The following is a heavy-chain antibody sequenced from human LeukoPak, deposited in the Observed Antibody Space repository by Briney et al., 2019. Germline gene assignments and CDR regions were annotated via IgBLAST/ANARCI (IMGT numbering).Heavy chain of an antibody. D-gene: IGHD3-22*01. CDR1: GFTFSSYG. CDR3: TIPQTDYYDSSGYYWGFDY. Sequence: PGGSLRLSCAASGFTFSSYGMHWVRQASGKGLEWVGRIRSKANSYATAYAASVKGRFTISRDDSKNTAYLQMNSLKTEDTAVYYCTIPQTDYYDSSGYYWGFDYWGQGTLVTVSS. V-gene: IGHV3-73*01. J-gene: IGHJ4*02. CDR2: IRSKANSYAT.